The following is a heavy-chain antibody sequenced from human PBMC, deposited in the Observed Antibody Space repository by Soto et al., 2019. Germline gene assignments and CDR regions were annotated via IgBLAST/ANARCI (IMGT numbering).Heavy chain of an antibody. CDR1: GFTFNSYS. Sequence: GGSLRLSCAASGFTFNSYSMNWVRQAPGKGLEWVSSISSSADSTFYADSVKGRFTISRDNSKSTRYLQINSLRAEDTAVYYCAKTRGAMIYAISVYGMDVWGQGTTVTVSS. CDR2: ISSSADST. CDR3: AKTRGAMIYAISVYGMDV. J-gene: IGHJ6*02. D-gene: IGHD2-8*01. V-gene: IGHV3-23*01.